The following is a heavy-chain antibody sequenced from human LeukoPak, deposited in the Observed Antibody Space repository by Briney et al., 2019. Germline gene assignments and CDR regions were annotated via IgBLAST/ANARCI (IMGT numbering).Heavy chain of an antibody. J-gene: IGHJ3*02. D-gene: IGHD2-15*01. CDR1: GGSISSYY. CDR2: IYYSWST. V-gene: IGHV4-59*01. CDR3: AREEIVVVVAATWGAFDI. Sequence: PSETLSLTCTVSGGSISSYYWSWIRQPPGKGLEGIGYIYYSWSTNYNPSLKSRVTISVDTSKNQFSLKLSSVTSADTAVYYCAREEIVVVVAATWGAFDIWGQGTMVTVSS.